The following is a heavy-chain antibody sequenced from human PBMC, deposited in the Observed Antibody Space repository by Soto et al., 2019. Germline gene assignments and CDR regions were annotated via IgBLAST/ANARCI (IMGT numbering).Heavy chain of an antibody. CDR1: GYSFTSYW. CDR2: IYPGDSDT. J-gene: IGHJ6*02. V-gene: IGHV5-51*01. D-gene: IGHD6-6*01. Sequence: PGESLKISCKGSGYSFTSYWIGWVRQMPGKGLEWMGIIYPGDSDTRYSPSFQGQVTISADKSISTAYLQWSSLKASDTATYYCARRLDYYYYGMDVWGQGTTVTVSS. CDR3: ARRLDYYYYGMDV.